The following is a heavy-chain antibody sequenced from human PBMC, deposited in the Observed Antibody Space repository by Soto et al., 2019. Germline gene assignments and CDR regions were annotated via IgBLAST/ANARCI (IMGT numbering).Heavy chain of an antibody. CDR3: TTSRGYCSGGSCYSGAFDI. CDR2: IKSKTDGGTT. V-gene: IGHV3-15*01. CDR1: GFTFSNAW. J-gene: IGHJ3*02. Sequence: EVQLVESGGGLVQPGGSLRLSCAASGFTFSNAWMSWVRQAPGKGLEWVGRIKSKTDGGTTDYAAPVKGRFTISRDDSKNTLYLQMNSLKTEDTAVYYCTTSRGYCSGGSCYSGAFDIWGQGTMVTVSS. D-gene: IGHD2-15*01.